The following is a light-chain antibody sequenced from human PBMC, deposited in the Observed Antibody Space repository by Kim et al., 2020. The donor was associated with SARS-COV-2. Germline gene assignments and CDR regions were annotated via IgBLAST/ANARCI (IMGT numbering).Light chain of an antibody. CDR3: SSYTSSSTL. V-gene: IGLV2-14*03. CDR1: SSDVGGYNN. Sequence: PGQSITITCTGNSSDVGGYNNVSWYQQHPGKAPKLMIYDVSNRPSGVSNRFSGSKSGNTASLTISGLQAEDEADYYCSSYTSSSTLFGTGTKVTVL. J-gene: IGLJ1*01. CDR2: DVS.